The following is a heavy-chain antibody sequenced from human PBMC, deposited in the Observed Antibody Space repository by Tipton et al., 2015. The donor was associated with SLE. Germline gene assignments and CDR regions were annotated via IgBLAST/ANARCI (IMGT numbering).Heavy chain of an antibody. CDR1: GGSISSHS. D-gene: IGHD6-19*01. CDR3: ARDSSGWGAFDI. V-gene: IGHV4-59*11. Sequence: TLSLTCTVSGGSISSHSWSWIRQPPGKGLEWIGYVYYSGSTNYNPSLKSRVTISVDTSKNQFSLKLSSVIAADTAVYYCARDSSGWGAFDIWGKGTTVTVSS. CDR2: VYYSGST. J-gene: IGHJ6*04.